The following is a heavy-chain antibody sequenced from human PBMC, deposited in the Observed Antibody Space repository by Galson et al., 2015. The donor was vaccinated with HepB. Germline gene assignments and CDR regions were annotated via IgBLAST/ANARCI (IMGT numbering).Heavy chain of an antibody. Sequence: SLRLSCAASGFTFSSYAMSWVRQAPGKGLEWVSAISGSGGSTYYADSVKGRFTISRDNSKNTLYLQMNSLRAEDTAVYYCANPSSVLRYFDWLLFYWGQGTLVTVSS. V-gene: IGHV3-23*01. CDR1: GFTFSSYA. CDR3: ANPSSVLRYFDWLLFY. D-gene: IGHD3-9*01. J-gene: IGHJ4*02. CDR2: ISGSGGST.